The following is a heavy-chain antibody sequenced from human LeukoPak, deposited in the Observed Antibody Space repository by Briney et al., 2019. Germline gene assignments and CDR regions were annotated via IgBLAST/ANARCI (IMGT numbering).Heavy chain of an antibody. D-gene: IGHD1-26*01. CDR1: GFTFDDYG. Sequence: GGSLRLSCAASGFTFDDYGMSWVRQAPGKGLEWVSGINWNGGSTGYADSVKGRFTISRDNAKNSLYLQMNSLRAEDTALYYCARARSELWELPLRSFDYWGQGTLVTVSS. J-gene: IGHJ4*02. CDR3: ARARSELWELPLRSFDY. V-gene: IGHV3-20*04. CDR2: INWNGGST.